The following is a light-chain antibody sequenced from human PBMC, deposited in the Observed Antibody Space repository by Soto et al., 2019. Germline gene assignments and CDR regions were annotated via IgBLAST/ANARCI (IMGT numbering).Light chain of an antibody. CDR1: QGINNY. V-gene: IGKV1-9*01. J-gene: IGKJ2*01. Sequence: IQLTQSPSSLSASVGDRVTITCRASQGINNYLAWYQQKPGEGPKLLIYVASTLHSGVPSRFSGSGSGTGFTLTISSLQSEDSATYYCQQLSRYPYTFGQGTKLEIK. CDR3: QQLSRYPYT. CDR2: VAS.